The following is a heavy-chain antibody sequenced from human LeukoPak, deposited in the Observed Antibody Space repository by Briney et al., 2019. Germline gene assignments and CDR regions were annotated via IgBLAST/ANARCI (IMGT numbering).Heavy chain of an antibody. J-gene: IGHJ4*02. Sequence: RASVKVSCKASGYTFKSYAITWVRQAPGQGLEWMGWIDPYSGNTNFAQKFQGRVTMTTETFTNTVDMEVTSLRSDDTAVYYCAKDMYYDSSGPVFDYWGQGTRVTVSS. CDR2: IDPYSGNT. V-gene: IGHV1-18*01. CDR1: GYTFKSYA. CDR3: AKDMYYDSSGPVFDY. D-gene: IGHD3-22*01.